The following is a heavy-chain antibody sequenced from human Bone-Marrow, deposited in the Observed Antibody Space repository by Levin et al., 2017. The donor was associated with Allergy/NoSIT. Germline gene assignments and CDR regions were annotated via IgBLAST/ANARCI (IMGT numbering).Heavy chain of an antibody. V-gene: IGHV3-15*01. D-gene: IGHD2-2*01. CDR1: GFTFSNAW. J-gene: IGHJ5*02. CDR3: TTDPRYQLLHGVYNWFDP. CDR2: IKSKTDGGTT. Sequence: GESLKISCAASGFTFSNAWMSWVRQAPGKGLEWVGRIKSKTDGGTTDYAAPVKGRFTISRDDSKNTLYLQMNSLKTEDTAVYYCTTDPRYQLLHGVYNWFDPWGQGTLVTVSS.